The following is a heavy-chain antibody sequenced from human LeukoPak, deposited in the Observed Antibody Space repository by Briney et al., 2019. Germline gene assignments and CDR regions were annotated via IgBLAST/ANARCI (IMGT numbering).Heavy chain of an antibody. D-gene: IGHD3-16*01. CDR3: ARDTGTPFEGFDY. J-gene: IGHJ4*02. V-gene: IGHV3-9*01. CDR2: ISWNSGSI. Sequence: GRSLRLSCAASGFTFDDYAMHWVRQAPGKGLEWVSGISWNSGSIGYADSVKGRFTISRDNAKNSLYLQMNSLRAEDTAVYYCARDTGTPFEGFDYWGQGTLVTVSS. CDR1: GFTFDDYA.